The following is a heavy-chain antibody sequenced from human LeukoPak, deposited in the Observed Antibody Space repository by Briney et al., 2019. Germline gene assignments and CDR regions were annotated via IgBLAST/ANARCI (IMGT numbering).Heavy chain of an antibody. J-gene: IGHJ4*02. D-gene: IGHD6-19*01. CDR3: ARDLLGIAVAGPDLYYFDY. CDR2: INPNSGGT. V-gene: IGHV1-2*02. CDR1: GYTFTGYY. Sequence: ASVKVSCKASGYTFTGYYMHWVRQAPGQGLEWMGWINPNSGGTNYAQKFQGRATMTRDTSISTAYMELSRLRSDDTAVYYCARDLLGIAVAGPDLYYFDYWGQGTLVTVSS.